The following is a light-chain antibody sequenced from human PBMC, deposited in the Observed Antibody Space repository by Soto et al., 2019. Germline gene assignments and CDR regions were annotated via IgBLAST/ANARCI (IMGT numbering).Light chain of an antibody. CDR3: SSYRSSSVVV. Sequence: QSALTQPPSVSGSPGQSVTISCTGTSSDVGSYNRVSWYQQPPGTAPKLMIYEVSNRPSGVPDRFSGSKSGNTASLTISGLQAEDEADYYCSSYRSSSVVVFGGGTQLTVL. CDR1: SSDVGSYNR. V-gene: IGLV2-18*02. CDR2: EVS. J-gene: IGLJ2*01.